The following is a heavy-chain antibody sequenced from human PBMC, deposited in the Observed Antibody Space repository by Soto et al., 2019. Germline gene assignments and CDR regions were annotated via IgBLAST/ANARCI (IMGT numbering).Heavy chain of an antibody. D-gene: IGHD6-6*01. CDR3: ARERPDGARLDP. CDR2: IYYSGST. Sequence: SETLSLTCTVSGGSISSGYCYWSWIRQPPGKGLEWIGYIYYSGSTYYNPSLKSRVTISVDTSKNQFSLKLSSVTAADTAVYYCARERPDGARLDPWGQGTPVTVS. V-gene: IGHV4-30-4*01. J-gene: IGHJ5*02. CDR1: GGSISSGYCY.